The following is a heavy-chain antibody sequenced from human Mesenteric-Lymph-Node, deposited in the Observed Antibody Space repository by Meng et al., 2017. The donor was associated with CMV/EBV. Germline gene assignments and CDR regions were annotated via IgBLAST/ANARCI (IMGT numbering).Heavy chain of an antibody. J-gene: IGHJ4*02. D-gene: IGHD3-22*01. V-gene: IGHV3-74*01. CDR3: ARDESSGYFDY. CDR1: GFTFSSYW. Sequence: GGSLRLSCAASGFTFSSYWMHWVRQAPGKGLVWVSRINSDGSITSYADSVKGRFTISRDNAKNTLYLEMNSLRAEDTAVYYCARDESSGYFDYWGQGTLVTVSS. CDR2: INSDGSIT.